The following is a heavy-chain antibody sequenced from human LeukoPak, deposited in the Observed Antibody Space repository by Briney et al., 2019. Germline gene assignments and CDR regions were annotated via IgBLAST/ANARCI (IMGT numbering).Heavy chain of an antibody. J-gene: IGHJ4*02. Sequence: SETLSLTCAVYGGSFSGYYWSWIRQPPGKGLEWIGEINHSGSTNYNPSLKSRVTISVDTSKNQFSLKLSSVTAADTAVYYCARAYSYGYDYWGQGTLVTASS. V-gene: IGHV4-34*01. CDR2: INHSGST. CDR3: ARAYSYGYDY. D-gene: IGHD5-18*01. CDR1: GGSFSGYY.